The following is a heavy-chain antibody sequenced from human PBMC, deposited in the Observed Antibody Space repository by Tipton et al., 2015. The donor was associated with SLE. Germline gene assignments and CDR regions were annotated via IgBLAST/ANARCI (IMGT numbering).Heavy chain of an antibody. V-gene: IGHV4-61*09. Sequence: TLSLTCNVSGVYINSGGFYCWSWIRQPAGKGLEWIGHIYSTGSTDYNPSLKSRVSISVDTSKSQFSLKLSSVTAADTAVYYCAREGVEIVANWGKGTLVSVSS. CDR2: IYSTGST. J-gene: IGHJ4*02. CDR1: GVYINSGGFYC. D-gene: IGHD5-24*01. CDR3: AREGVEIVAN.